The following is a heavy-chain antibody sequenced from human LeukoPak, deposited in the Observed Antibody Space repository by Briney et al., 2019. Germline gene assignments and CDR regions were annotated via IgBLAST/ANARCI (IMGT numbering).Heavy chain of an antibody. CDR2: INPNSGGT. D-gene: IGHD6-13*01. CDR1: GYTFTGYY. J-gene: IGHJ4*02. Sequence: GASVKVSCKASGYTFTGYYMHWVRQAPGQGLEWMGWINPNSGGTNYAQKFQGRVTMTRNTSISTAYMELSSLRSEDTAVYYCAAGVGSSSTVDNEKGYFDYWGQGTLVTVSS. V-gene: IGHV1-2*02. CDR3: AAGVGSSSTVDNEKGYFDY.